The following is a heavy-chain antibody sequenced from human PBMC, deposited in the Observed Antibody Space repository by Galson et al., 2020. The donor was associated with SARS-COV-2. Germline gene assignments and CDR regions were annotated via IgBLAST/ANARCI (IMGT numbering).Heavy chain of an antibody. CDR2: ISWNSGSI. CDR3: AKDMSGGDWKGWFDP. CDR1: GFTFDDYA. Sequence: GGSLRLSCAASGFTFDDYAMHWVRQAPGKGLEWVSGISWNSGSIGYADAVKGRFTISRDNAKNSLYLQMNSLRAEDTALYYCAKDMSGGDWKGWFDPWGQGTLVTVSS. D-gene: IGHD2-21*02. V-gene: IGHV3-9*01. J-gene: IGHJ5*02.